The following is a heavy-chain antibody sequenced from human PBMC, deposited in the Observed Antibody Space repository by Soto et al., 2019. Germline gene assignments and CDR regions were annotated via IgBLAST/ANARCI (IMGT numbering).Heavy chain of an antibody. V-gene: IGHV2-5*02. J-gene: IGHJ5*02. CDR3: AHSLGHDWFAP. D-gene: IGHD7-27*01. CDR1: GFSLTTSGVG. Sequence: QITLKESGPTLVKSTQTLTLTCTFSGFSLTTSGVGVGWIRQPPGKALEWLALIYWDDDKRYSPSLKSRLTITKDTSKTPAVLMLTTIDPVDPATYSSAHSLGHDWFAPWGHGTLVTVSS. CDR2: IYWDDDK.